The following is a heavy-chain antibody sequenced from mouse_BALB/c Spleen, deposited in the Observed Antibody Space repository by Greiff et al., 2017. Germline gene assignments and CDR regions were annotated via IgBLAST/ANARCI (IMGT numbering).Heavy chain of an antibody. D-gene: IGHD1-1*01. CDR2: INPYNDGT. Sequence: EVKLQESGPELVKPGASVKMSCKASGYTFTSYVIHWVKQKPGQGLEWIGYINPYNDGTKYNEKFKGKATLTSDKSSSTAYMELSSLTSEDSAVYYCARGGVYYYGREYFDVWGAGTTVTVSS. CDR1: GYTFTSYV. J-gene: IGHJ1*01. CDR3: ARGGVYYYGREYFDV. V-gene: IGHV1-14*01.